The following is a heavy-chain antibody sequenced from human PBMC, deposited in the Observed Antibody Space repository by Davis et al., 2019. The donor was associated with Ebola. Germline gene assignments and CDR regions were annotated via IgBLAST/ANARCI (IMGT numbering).Heavy chain of an antibody. D-gene: IGHD3-10*01. J-gene: IGHJ6*02. CDR3: ARGVQGDIRRGMDV. CDR2: MNPNNGIA. V-gene: IGHV1-8*01. Sequence: ASVKVSCKTSGYTFTTYDINWVRQATGQGLEWVGWMNPNNGIAGYTQNFRGRVTMTRDTSISTAYMELSSLRSDDTAVYYCARGVQGDIRRGMDVWGQGTTVTVSS. CDR1: GYTFTTYD.